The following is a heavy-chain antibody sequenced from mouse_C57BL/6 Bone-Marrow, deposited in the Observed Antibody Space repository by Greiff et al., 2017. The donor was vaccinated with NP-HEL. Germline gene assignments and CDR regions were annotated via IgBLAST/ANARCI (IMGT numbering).Heavy chain of an antibody. V-gene: IGHV1-54*01. CDR2: INPGSGGT. D-gene: IGHD2-4*01. J-gene: IGHJ3*01. Sequence: QVQLQQSGAELVRPGTSVKVSCKASGYAFTNYLIEWVKQRPGQGLEWIGVINPGSGGTNYNEKFKGKATLTADKSSSTAYMQLSSLTSEDSAVYFCAREGDYDWFAYWGQGTLVTVSA. CDR3: AREGDYDWFAY. CDR1: GYAFTNYL.